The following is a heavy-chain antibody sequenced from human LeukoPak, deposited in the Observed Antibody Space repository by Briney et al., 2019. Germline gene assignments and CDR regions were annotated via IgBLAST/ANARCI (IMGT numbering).Heavy chain of an antibody. J-gene: IGHJ3*02. CDR3: ARVSRDAFDI. CDR1: GGSISSCSYY. Sequence: SETLSLTCTVSGGSISSCSYYWSWIRQPAGKGLEWIGRMYTSGSTNYNPSLKSRVTISVDTSKNQFSLKLSSVTAADTAVYYCARVSRDAFDIWGQGTMVTVSS. V-gene: IGHV4-61*02. CDR2: MYTSGST.